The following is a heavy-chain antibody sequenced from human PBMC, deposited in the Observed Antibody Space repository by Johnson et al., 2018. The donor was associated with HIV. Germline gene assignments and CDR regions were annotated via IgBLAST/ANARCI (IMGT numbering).Heavy chain of an antibody. CDR1: GFTFSSYA. D-gene: IGHD3-16*01. V-gene: IGHV3-52*01. Sequence: EVQLVESGGGVVQPGRSLRLSCAASGFTFSSYAMHWVRQAPEKGLEWVADIKCDGSEKYYVDSVKGRLTISRDNAKNSLYLQVNSLRAEDTAVYYCARDIMADTALDPGFAFDIWGQGTMVTVSS. CDR3: ARDIMADTALDPGFAFDI. CDR2: IKCDGSEK. J-gene: IGHJ3*02.